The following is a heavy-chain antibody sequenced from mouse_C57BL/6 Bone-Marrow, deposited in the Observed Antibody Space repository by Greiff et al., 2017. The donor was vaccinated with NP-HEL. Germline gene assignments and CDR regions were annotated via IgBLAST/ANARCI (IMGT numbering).Heavy chain of an antibody. V-gene: IGHV1-82*01. Sequence: VQLQQSGPELVKPGASVKISCKASGYAFSSSWMNWVKQRPGKGLEWIGRIYPGDGDTNYNGKFKGKATLTADKSSSTAYMQLSSLTSEDSAVYFCARTPIYYDYDRFAYWGQGTLVTVSA. CDR2: IYPGDGDT. J-gene: IGHJ3*01. CDR3: ARTPIYYDYDRFAY. D-gene: IGHD2-4*01. CDR1: GYAFSSSW.